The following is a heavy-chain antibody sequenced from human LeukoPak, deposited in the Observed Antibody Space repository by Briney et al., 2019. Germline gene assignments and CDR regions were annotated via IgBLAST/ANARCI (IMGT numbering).Heavy chain of an antibody. J-gene: IGHJ4*02. D-gene: IGHD3-22*01. V-gene: IGHV3-23*01. CDR3: AKERARYYDSSGIDY. CDR1: GFTFSSYA. CDR2: ISGSGGST. Sequence: GGSLRLSCAASGFTFSSYAMSWVRQAPGKGLEWVSAISGSGGSTYYADSVKGRFTISRDNSKNTLYLQMNGLRAEDTAVYYCAKERARYYDSSGIDYWGQGTLVTVSS.